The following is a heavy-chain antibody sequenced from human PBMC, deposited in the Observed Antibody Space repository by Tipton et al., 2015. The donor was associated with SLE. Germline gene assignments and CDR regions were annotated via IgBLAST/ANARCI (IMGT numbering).Heavy chain of an antibody. CDR3: AKDREVTTAWFDP. D-gene: IGHD4-17*01. CDR2: ICIDGSNK. J-gene: IGHJ5*02. Sequence: SLRLSCATSGFTLRSYDMHWVRQAPGKGLEWVALICIDGSNKYYADSVKGRFTISRDNSKNTLYLQMNSLRAEDTAVYYCAKDREVTTAWFDPWGQGTLVTVSS. V-gene: IGHV3-33*06. CDR1: GFTLRSYD.